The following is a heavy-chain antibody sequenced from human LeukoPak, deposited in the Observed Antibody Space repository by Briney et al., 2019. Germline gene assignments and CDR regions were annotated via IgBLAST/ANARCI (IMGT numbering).Heavy chain of an antibody. CDR2: ISHSGIT. J-gene: IGHJ5*02. V-gene: IGHV4-59*01. CDR1: DGSISNFY. CDR3: ARERSMVRGVSWFDP. Sequence: SETLSLTCTVSDGSISNFYWSWIRQPPGKGLEWIGYISHSGITYYNPSFKSRVTISVDTSKNQFSLRLNSVTAADTAVYYCARERSMVRGVSWFDPWGQGTLVTVSS. D-gene: IGHD3-10*01.